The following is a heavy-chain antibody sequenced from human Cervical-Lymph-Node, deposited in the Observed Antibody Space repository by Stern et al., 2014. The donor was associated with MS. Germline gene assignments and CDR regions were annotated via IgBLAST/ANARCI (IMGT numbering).Heavy chain of an antibody. CDR2: IVVGSGNT. CDR3: AANNYYDSSGYYSALG. V-gene: IGHV1-58*02. Sequence: QLGQSGPEVKKPGTSVKVSCKASGFTFTSSAMQWVRQARGQRLEWIGWIVVGSGNTNYAQKFQERVTITRDMSTSTAYMELSSLRSEDTAVYYCAANNYYDSSGYYSALGWGQGTLVTVSS. CDR1: GFTFTSSA. J-gene: IGHJ4*02. D-gene: IGHD3-22*01.